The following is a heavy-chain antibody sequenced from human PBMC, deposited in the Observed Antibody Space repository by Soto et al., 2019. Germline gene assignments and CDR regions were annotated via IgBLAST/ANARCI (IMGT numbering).Heavy chain of an antibody. CDR2: TSYDGSKQ. CDR1: GFTFSTYG. Sequence: QVQLVESGGGVVQPGRSLRLSCAASGFTFSTYGMHWVRQAPGRGLEWVAATSYDGSKQYYADSVKGRFTIARDNSKNTLYLEMNSLRAEDTAVYYCTNPEDRGYGGTDAFDSWGQGTMVTVSS. CDR3: TNPEDRGYGGTDAFDS. J-gene: IGHJ3*02. D-gene: IGHD5-12*01. V-gene: IGHV3-30*18.